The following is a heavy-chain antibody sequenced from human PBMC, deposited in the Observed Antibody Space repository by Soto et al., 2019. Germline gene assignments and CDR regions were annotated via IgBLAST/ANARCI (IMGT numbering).Heavy chain of an antibody. D-gene: IGHD2-8*01. CDR1: RASFSGYY. Sequence: SETLSPTCAVYRASFSGYYWTWIRQPPGKGLEWIGEITHSGSTNYNPSLKSRVTISVDTSKNQFSLKLSSMTAADTAVYYCARSPIVLRGEFDYWGQGTLVTV. J-gene: IGHJ4*02. V-gene: IGHV4-34*01. CDR2: ITHSGST. CDR3: ARSPIVLRGEFDY.